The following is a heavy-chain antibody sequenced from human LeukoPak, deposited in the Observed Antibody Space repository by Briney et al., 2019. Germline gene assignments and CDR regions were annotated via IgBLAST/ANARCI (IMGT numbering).Heavy chain of an antibody. V-gene: IGHV4-59*08. Sequence: QVQLQESGPGLVKPSETLSLTCTVSCGSISSRYWSWIRQPPGKGLEWIGYIYYSGSTNYNPSLKSRVTISLDTSKNHFSLKLSSVTAADTAVYYCARHDSSGWYHYFDYWGQGTLVTVSS. CDR1: CGSISSRY. D-gene: IGHD6-19*01. CDR2: IYYSGST. CDR3: ARHDSSGWYHYFDY. J-gene: IGHJ4*02.